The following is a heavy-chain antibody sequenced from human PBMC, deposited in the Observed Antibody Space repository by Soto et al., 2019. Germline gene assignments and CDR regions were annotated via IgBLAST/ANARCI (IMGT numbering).Heavy chain of an antibody. V-gene: IGHV3-23*01. CDR2: IGESGTPT. Sequence: GGSLRLSCAASGFTFSSYAMKWVRQAPGKGLEWVSLIGESGTPTYYAESVKGRFTISRDNSGNTLFLEMYSLRAEDRSVYYCARYIPGVRYYGMDVWGQGTTVTVPS. CDR3: ARYIPGVRYYGMDV. J-gene: IGHJ6*02. D-gene: IGHD2-2*01. CDR1: GFTFSSYA.